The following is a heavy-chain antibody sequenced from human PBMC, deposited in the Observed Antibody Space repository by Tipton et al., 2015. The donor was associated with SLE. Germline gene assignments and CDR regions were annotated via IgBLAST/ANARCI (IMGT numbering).Heavy chain of an antibody. CDR2: ISVYNGNT. V-gene: IGHV1-18*01. J-gene: IGHJ6*03. Sequence: QLVQSGAEVKKPGASVKVSCRTSGYTFTNYGLSWVRQAPGQGLEWLGWISVYNGNTAYAQNLQGRVIVTTDISTSTAYMELSRLRSDDTAVYYCARSEYNWNWYYYYYYMDVWGKGTTVTVSS. CDR3: ARSEYNWNWYYYYYYMDV. CDR1: GYTFTNYG. D-gene: IGHD1-7*01.